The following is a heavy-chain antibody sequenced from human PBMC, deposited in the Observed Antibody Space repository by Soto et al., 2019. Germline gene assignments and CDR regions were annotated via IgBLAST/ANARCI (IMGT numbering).Heavy chain of an antibody. J-gene: IGHJ4*02. Sequence: PGESLKISCAASGFTFSSYGMHWVRQAPGKGLEWLALVSYDGSNKNYAASVKGRFAISRDNSKNTLYLQMNMLRTEDAAVYYCAKDLGYCSGGSCYSEGYFDSWGQGALVTVSS. D-gene: IGHD2-15*01. CDR1: GFTFSSYG. CDR2: VSYDGSNK. V-gene: IGHV3-30*18. CDR3: AKDLGYCSGGSCYSEGYFDS.